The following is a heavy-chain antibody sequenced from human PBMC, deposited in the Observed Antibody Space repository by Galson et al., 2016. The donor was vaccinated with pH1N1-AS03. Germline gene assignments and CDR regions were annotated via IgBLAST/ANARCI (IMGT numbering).Heavy chain of an antibody. V-gene: IGHV3-53*01. CDR2: IYGGGDT. CDR3: AREPWGSTQGEY. Sequence: LRLSCAASGFTINNNYMSWVRQAPGKGLEWVSVIYGGGDTFYADSVKGRLTISRDNSKNTVYLQMNSLRVEDTAVYYCAREPWGSTQGEYWGQGTLVTVSS. CDR1: GFTINNNY. D-gene: IGHD3-16*01. J-gene: IGHJ4*02.